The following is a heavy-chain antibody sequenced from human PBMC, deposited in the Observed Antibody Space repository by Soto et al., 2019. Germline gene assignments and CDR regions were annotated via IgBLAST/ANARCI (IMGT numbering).Heavy chain of an antibody. CDR2: FSDGTGET. CDR3: AATYDSGRHYNAH. D-gene: IGHD3-10*01. V-gene: IGHV3-23*01. Sequence: HPGGSLRLSCAASGLTFTPYGMSWVRQAPGKGLEWVSTFSDGTGETHYADSVKGRFTISRDNSENTVFLQMDSLRAEDTALYYCAATYDSGRHYNAHWGQGTLVTVSS. CDR1: GLTFTPYG. J-gene: IGHJ4*02.